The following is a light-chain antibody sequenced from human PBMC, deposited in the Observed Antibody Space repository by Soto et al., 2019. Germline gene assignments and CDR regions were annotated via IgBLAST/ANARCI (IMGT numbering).Light chain of an antibody. CDR1: SSNIGAGYD. CDR2: GNS. J-gene: IGLJ3*02. V-gene: IGLV1-40*01. CDR3: QSYDSSLSGWV. Sequence: QTVVTQPPSVSGAPGQRVTISCTGNSSNIGAGYDVHWYQQLPGTAPKLLIYGNSNRPSGVPDRFSGSKSGTSASLAITGLQAEDEADYYCQSYDSSLSGWVFGGRTKLTVL.